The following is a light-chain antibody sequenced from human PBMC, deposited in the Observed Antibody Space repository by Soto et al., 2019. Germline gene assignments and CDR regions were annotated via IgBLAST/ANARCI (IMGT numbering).Light chain of an antibody. Sequence: DIQMTQSPSSLSASVGDRVTITCRACQGISNYLAWYQQKPGKVPKLLIYAASTLQSGVPSRFSRSGSGTDFALIISRLQTEDVATYYCQKYNSATFTLGPGTKVDIK. CDR2: AAS. CDR1: QGISNY. CDR3: QKYNSATFT. J-gene: IGKJ3*01. V-gene: IGKV1-27*01.